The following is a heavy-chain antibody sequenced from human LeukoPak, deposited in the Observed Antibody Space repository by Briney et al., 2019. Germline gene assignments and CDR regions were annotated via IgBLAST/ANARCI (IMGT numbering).Heavy chain of an antibody. V-gene: IGHV3-33*01. CDR3: ASSDYVWGKPFYFDY. J-gene: IGHJ4*02. CDR1: GFNFSSFV. Sequence: TGGSLRLSCAASGFNFSSFVMHWVRQAPGKGLEWVAVIWYDGSNKYYADSVKGRFTISRDNSKNTLYLQMNSLRAEDTAVYYCASSDYVWGKPFYFDYWGQGTLVTVSS. CDR2: IWYDGSNK. D-gene: IGHD3-16*01.